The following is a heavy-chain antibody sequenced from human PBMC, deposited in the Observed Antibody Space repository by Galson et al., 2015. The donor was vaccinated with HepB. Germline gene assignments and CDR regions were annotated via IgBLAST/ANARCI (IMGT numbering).Heavy chain of an antibody. J-gene: IGHJ4*02. CDR1: GFTFSSYS. Sequence: SLRLSCAASGFTFSSYSMNWVRQAPGKGLEWVSSISSSSSYVYYADSVKGRFTISRDNAKNSLYLQMNSLRAEDTAVYYCARGTLYDYVWGSYPDYWGQGTLVTVSS. CDR3: ARGTLYDYVWGSYPDY. CDR2: ISSSSSYV. D-gene: IGHD3-16*02. V-gene: IGHV3-21*01.